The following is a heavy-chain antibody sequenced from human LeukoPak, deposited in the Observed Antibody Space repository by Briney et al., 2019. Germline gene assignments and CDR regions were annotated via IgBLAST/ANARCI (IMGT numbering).Heavy chain of an antibody. CDR1: GYTFTSYY. CDR2: INPSGGST. V-gene: IGHV1-46*01. Sequence: ASVKVSCKASGYTFTSYYMHWVRQAPGQGLEWMGIINPSGGSTSYAQKFQGRVTMTRDMSTSTAYMELSRLRSDDTAVYYCARNLWELLSYFDYWGQGTLVTVSS. J-gene: IGHJ4*02. D-gene: IGHD1-26*01. CDR3: ARNLWELLSYFDY.